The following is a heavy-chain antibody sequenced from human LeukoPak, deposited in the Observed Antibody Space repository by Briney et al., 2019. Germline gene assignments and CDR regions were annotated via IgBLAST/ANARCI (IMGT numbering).Heavy chain of an antibody. J-gene: IGHJ6*03. CDR3: ASYAWAVAGTEPLDYYYYYYMDV. CDR1: GFTVASYE. CDR2: IRISGTTI. Sequence: GRCLRPAWAASGFTVASYEIGWVRQAPRGWSGWVGYIRISGTTIYYADLVKSRFTIYRHNDKNSLYLQIHSQRAQDTAVYYCASYAWAVAGTEPLDYYYYYYMDVWRKGTTVTVSS. D-gene: IGHD6-19*01. V-gene: IGHV3-48*03.